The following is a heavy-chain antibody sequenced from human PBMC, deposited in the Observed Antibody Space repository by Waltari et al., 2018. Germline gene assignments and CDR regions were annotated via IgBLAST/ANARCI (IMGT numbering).Heavy chain of an antibody. J-gene: IGHJ6*03. CDR2: INHSGNT. CDR1: SGSLTGYH. V-gene: IGHV4-34*01. CDR3: ARGHPFTIVSPRYYYYYYMDV. Sequence: QVHLQQWGAGLLKPSETLSLTCVVYSGSLTGYHWNWIRPAPGKGLEWIGDINHSGNTDYNPSLESRVTISADTSKNQFSLHLTSVTAADTAVYYCARGHPFTIVSPRYYYYYYMDVWDKGTAVTVSS. D-gene: IGHD3-9*01.